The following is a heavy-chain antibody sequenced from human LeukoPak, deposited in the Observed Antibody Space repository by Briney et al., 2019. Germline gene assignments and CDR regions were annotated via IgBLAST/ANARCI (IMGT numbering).Heavy chain of an antibody. CDR3: AKDEYYYDSSGYYYYYYGMDV. Sequence: PGGSLRLSCAASGFTFSSYGMHWVRQAPGKGLEWVAVISYDGSNKYYADSVKGRFTISRDNSKNALYLQMNSLRAEDTAVYYCAKDEYYYDSSGYYYYYYGMDVWGQGTTVTVSS. J-gene: IGHJ6*02. D-gene: IGHD3-22*01. CDR2: ISYDGSNK. CDR1: GFTFSSYG. V-gene: IGHV3-30*18.